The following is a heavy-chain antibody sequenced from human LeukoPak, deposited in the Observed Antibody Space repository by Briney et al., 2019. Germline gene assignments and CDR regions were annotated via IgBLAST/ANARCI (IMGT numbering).Heavy chain of an antibody. D-gene: IGHD1-1*01. CDR1: GFTFSSYA. Sequence: GGSLRLSCAASGFTFSSYAMHWVRQAPGKGLEWVAVISYDGSNKYYADSVKGRFTISRDNSKNTLYLQMNSLRAEDTAVYYCARSLRATGYWGQGTLVTVSS. V-gene: IGHV3-30-3*01. CDR3: ARSLRATGY. CDR2: ISYDGSNK. J-gene: IGHJ4*02.